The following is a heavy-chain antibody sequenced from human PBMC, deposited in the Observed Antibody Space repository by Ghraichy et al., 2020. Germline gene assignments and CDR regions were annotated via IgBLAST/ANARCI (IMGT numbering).Heavy chain of an antibody. J-gene: IGHJ4*02. Sequence: LSLTCAASGFTFDDYAMHWVRQAPGQGLEWVSGISWHSISVGYADSVKGRFTISRDNAKNSLYLQLNSLRADDTAFYYCAKSAGTRRSWYEGTGVDYWGQGTLVTVSS. V-gene: IGHV3-9*01. CDR1: GFTFDDYA. CDR3: AKSAGTRRSWYEGTGVDY. D-gene: IGHD6-13*01. CDR2: ISWHSISV.